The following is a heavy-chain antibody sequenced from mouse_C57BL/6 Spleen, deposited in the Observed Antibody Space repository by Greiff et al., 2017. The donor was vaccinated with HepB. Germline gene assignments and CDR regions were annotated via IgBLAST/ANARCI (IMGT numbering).Heavy chain of an antibody. CDR1: GYTFTSYW. J-gene: IGHJ2*01. D-gene: IGHD1-1*01. CDR2: IHPNSGST. CDR3: ARPRDYYGSSLYYFDY. Sequence: VQLQQPGAELVKPGASVKLSCKASGYTFTSYWMHWVKQRPGQGLEWIGMIHPNSGSTNYNEKFKSKATLTVDKSSSTAYMQLSSLTSEDSAVYYCARPRDYYGSSLYYFDYWGQGTTLTVSS. V-gene: IGHV1-64*01.